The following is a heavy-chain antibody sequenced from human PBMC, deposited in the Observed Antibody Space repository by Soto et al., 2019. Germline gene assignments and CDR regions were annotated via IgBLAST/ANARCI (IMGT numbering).Heavy chain of an antibody. Sequence: QLQLQEAGTGLVKTSQTLSLTCTVSGVAISRGGYYWSWIRQHPGKAMEWIGYLYYSGSTYYNPSLKSRVTISVDMSKNQFSLKLSSVTAADTAVYYCARSLENYFHYWGQGTLVTVSS. J-gene: IGHJ4*02. CDR1: GVAISRGGYY. CDR2: LYYSGST. CDR3: ARSLENYFHY. D-gene: IGHD1-1*01. V-gene: IGHV4-31*03.